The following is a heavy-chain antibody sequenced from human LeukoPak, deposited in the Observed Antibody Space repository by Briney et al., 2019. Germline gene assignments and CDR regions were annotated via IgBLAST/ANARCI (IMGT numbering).Heavy chain of an antibody. CDR3: ARGIAARPGWHFDL. J-gene: IGHJ2*01. D-gene: IGHD6-6*01. CDR1: GYTFTSYD. Sequence: ASVKVSCKASGYTFTSYDINWVRQATGQGLEWMGWMNPNSGNTGYAQKFQGRVTITRNTSISTAYMELSSLRSEDTAVYYCARGIAARPGWHFDLWGRGTLVTVSS. CDR2: MNPNSGNT. V-gene: IGHV1-8*03.